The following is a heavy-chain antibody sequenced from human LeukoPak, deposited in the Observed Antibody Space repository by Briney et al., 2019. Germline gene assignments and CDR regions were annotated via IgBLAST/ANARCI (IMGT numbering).Heavy chain of an antibody. J-gene: IGHJ4*02. CDR2: IKQDGSEK. V-gene: IGHV3-7*01. Sequence: PGGSLRLSCAASGFTVSSYWMSWVRQAPGKGLEWVANIKQDGSEKYYVDSVKGRFTISRDNAKNSLYLQMNSLRAEDTAVYYCARDRDGYKPGVFDYWGKGTLVTVSS. D-gene: IGHD5-24*01. CDR1: GFTVSSYW. CDR3: ARDRDGYKPGVFDY.